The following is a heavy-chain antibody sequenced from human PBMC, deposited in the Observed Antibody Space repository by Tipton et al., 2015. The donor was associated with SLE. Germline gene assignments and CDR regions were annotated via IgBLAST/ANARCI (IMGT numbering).Heavy chain of an antibody. Sequence: LRLSCTVSGGSISSGGYYWSWVRQPAGKGLEWIGRIYTSGSTNYNPSLKSRVTISVDASKNQFSLKLSSVTAADTAVYYCARSGSYPYYYYYMDVWGKGTTVTVSS. V-gene: IGHV4-61*02. J-gene: IGHJ6*03. CDR2: IYTSGST. D-gene: IGHD1-26*01. CDR3: ARSGSYPYYYYYMDV. CDR1: GGSISSGGYY.